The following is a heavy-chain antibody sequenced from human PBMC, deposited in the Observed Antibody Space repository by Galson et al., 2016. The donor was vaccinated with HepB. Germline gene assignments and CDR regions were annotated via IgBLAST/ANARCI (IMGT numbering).Heavy chain of an antibody. CDR1: GFTFTSNW. J-gene: IGHJ6*02. CDR3: ARGTGMDG. V-gene: IGHV3-7*01. Sequence: SLRLSCAASGFTFTSNWMNWVRQAPGKGLEWVASINRDGDEKYYVDFVKGRFTISRDNAKNSLYLQMNSLRVEDTAVYYCARGTGMDGWSQGTTVTVSS. CDR2: INRDGDEK.